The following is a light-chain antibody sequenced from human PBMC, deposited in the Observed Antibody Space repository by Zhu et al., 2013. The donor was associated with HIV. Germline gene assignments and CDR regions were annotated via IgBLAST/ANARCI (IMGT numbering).Light chain of an antibody. Sequence: DIQVTQSPSTLSASVGDRVTITCRASQSISNWLAWYQQKPGKAPKLLIYDASNLESGVPIRFSGSGSGTEFTLTINSLQPDDFATYYCLQYNSYSGTFGQGTKLEIK. V-gene: IGKV1-5*01. CDR1: QSISNW. CDR3: LQYNSYSGT. J-gene: IGKJ2*02. CDR2: DAS.